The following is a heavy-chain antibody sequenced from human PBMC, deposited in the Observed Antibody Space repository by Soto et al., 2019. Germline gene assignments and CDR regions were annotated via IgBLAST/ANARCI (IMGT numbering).Heavy chain of an antibody. CDR3: GRGRSGQIVVFY. J-gene: IGHJ4*02. CDR1: GYTFTGHY. CDR2: IGPESGAT. D-gene: IGHD1-26*01. V-gene: IGHV1-2*02. Sequence: SVKVSCKASGYTFTGHYIHWVRQAPEQGPEWMGEIGPESGATRYAQRFQGRVTMARDMSITTVYMELNNLSPDDTAVYYCGRGRSGQIVVFYWGQGTPVTVS.